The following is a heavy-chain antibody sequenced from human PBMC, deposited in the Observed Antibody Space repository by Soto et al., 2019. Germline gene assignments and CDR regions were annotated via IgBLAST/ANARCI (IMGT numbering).Heavy chain of an antibody. Sequence: GGSLRLSCAASGFTFTSAAVSWLRQAPGKGLEWVSTLSGGGATTYYADSVKGRFTISRDNSKNTLYLQMNSLRAEDTALYYCAKTRESGIYFYFDSWGQGALVTVS. V-gene: IGHV3-23*01. D-gene: IGHD1-26*01. CDR2: LSGGGATT. CDR1: GFTFTSAA. J-gene: IGHJ4*02. CDR3: AKTRESGIYFYFDS.